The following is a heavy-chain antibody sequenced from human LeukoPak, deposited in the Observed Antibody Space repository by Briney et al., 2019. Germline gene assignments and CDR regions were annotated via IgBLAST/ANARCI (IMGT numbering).Heavy chain of an antibody. Sequence: GESLKISCKGSGYSFSRYWIGWVRQMPGKGLEWMGRIDPSDSYTNYSPSFEGHVTISADKSINTAYLQWSSLQASDTAMYYCARHDGSGAQIAYWGQGTLVTVSS. CDR2: IDPSDSYT. D-gene: IGHD6-25*01. CDR3: ARHDGSGAQIAY. V-gene: IGHV5-10-1*01. CDR1: GYSFSRYW. J-gene: IGHJ4*02.